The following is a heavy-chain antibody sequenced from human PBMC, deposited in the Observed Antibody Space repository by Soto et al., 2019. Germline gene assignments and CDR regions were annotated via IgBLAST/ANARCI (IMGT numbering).Heavy chain of an antibody. D-gene: IGHD2-15*01. CDR1: GFTFSSYS. V-gene: IGHV3-48*02. Sequence: PGGSLRLSCAASGFTFSSYSMNWVRQAPGKGLEWVSYISSSSSTIYYADSVKGRFTISRDNAKNSLYLQMNSLRDEDTAVYYCARVGCSGGSCYGPEGMDVWGQGTTVTVSS. J-gene: IGHJ6*02. CDR2: ISSSSSTI. CDR3: ARVGCSGGSCYGPEGMDV.